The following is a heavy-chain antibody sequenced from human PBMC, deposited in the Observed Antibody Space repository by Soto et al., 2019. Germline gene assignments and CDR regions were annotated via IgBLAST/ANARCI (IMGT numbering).Heavy chain of an antibody. CDR3: ARPYYYDINN. J-gene: IGHJ4*01. V-gene: IGHV4-30-4*08. D-gene: IGHD3-22*01. CDR1: GGSISSGDYY. Sequence: PSETLSLTCTVSGGSISSGDYYWSWNSQPPGKDLEGIGYIYYSGSTYYNPSLKSLVTISVDTAKNQFSLKLSSVTAADTAGYYCARPYYYDINNWGQGTLVTVSS. CDR2: IYYSGST.